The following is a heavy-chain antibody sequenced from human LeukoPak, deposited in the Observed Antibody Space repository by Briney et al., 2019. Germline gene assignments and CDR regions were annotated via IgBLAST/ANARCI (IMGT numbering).Heavy chain of an antibody. CDR3: ATETGDGDY. V-gene: IGHV4-61*02. CDR2: IYTSGST. D-gene: IGHD7-27*01. CDR1: GGSISSGSYY. Sequence: PSQTLSLTCTVSGGSISSGSYYWSWIRQPAGKGLEWIGRIYTSGSTNYNPSLKSRVTISVDTSKNQFSLKLSSVTAADTAVHYCATETGDGDYWGQGTLVTVSS. J-gene: IGHJ4*02.